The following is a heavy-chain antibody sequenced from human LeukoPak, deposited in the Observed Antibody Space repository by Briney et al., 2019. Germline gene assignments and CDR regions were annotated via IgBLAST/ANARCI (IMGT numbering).Heavy chain of an antibody. J-gene: IGHJ4*02. CDR1: GSTFSSYA. CDR3: AKGAASEYYFNS. Sequence: GGSLRLSCAASGSTFSSYAMRWVRQAPGKGLEWVSGISGSGGSTYYADSVKGRFTISRDNSKNTLYLQMNSLRAEDTAVYYCAKGAASEYYFNSWGQGTLVTVSS. CDR2: ISGSGGST. V-gene: IGHV3-23*01. D-gene: IGHD6-25*01.